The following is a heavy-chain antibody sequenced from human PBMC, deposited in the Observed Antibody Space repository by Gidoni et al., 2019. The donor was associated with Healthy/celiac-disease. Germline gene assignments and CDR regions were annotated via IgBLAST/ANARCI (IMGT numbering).Heavy chain of an antibody. Sequence: QVQLVQSGAEVKKPGASVKVSCKASGYTFTSYDINWVRQATGQGLEWMGWMNPNSGNTGYAQKFQGRVTMTRNTSISTAYMELSSLRSEDTAVYYCARRYSGYDFHYYYGMDVWGQGTTVTVSS. CDR1: GYTFTSYD. CDR3: ARRYSGYDFHYYYGMDV. J-gene: IGHJ6*02. CDR2: MNPNSGNT. D-gene: IGHD5-12*01. V-gene: IGHV1-8*01.